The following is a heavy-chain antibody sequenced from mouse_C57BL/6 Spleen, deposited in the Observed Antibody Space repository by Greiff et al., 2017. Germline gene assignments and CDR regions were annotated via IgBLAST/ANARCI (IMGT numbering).Heavy chain of an antibody. CDR3: ERGEYDFDY. V-gene: IGHV1-52*01. CDR1: GYTFTSYW. Sequence: QVQLQQPGAELVRPGSSVKLSCKASGYTFTSYWMHCVQQRPIQGLDLIGHIVPSGSATHYNQKFKHNATLTVDKASSTAYMQLSSLTSEDSAVYYCERGEYDFDYWGQGTTLTVSA. CDR2: IVPSGSAT. J-gene: IGHJ2*01. D-gene: IGHD5-2*01.